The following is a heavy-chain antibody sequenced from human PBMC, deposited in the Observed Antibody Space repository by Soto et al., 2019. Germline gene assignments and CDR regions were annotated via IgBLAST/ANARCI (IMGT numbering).Heavy chain of an antibody. CDR2: ISGSGGTT. CDR1: GFTFSSYA. Sequence: GGSLRLSCAASGFTFSSYAMSWVRQAPGKGLEWVSAISGSGGTTYYADSVKGRFTISRDNSKNTLYLQMNSLRAEDTAVYYCASEITYYYDSSGYYDYWGQGTLVTVSS. J-gene: IGHJ4*02. CDR3: ASEITYYYDSSGYYDY. D-gene: IGHD3-22*01. V-gene: IGHV3-23*01.